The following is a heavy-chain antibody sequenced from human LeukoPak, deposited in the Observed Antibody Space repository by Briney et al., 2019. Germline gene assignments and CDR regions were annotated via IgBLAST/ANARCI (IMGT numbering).Heavy chain of an antibody. D-gene: IGHD2-2*01. Sequence: PSETLSLTYTVSGGSFSSSLYYWGWIRQPPGKGLEWIGSIYYSGSTYYNPSLKSRVTISVDTSKNQFSLKLSSVTAADTAVYYCARGEVCSSTSCPLSFDYWGQGTLVTVPS. CDR3: ARGEVCSSTSCPLSFDY. CDR1: GGSFSSSLYY. V-gene: IGHV4-39*01. J-gene: IGHJ4*02. CDR2: IYYSGST.